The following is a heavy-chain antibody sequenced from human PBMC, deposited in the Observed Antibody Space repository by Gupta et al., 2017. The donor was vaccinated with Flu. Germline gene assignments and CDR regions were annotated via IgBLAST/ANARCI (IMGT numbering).Heavy chain of an antibody. Sequence: EVQLLESGGDLVQPGGARRISWGASGFTFSTSAMSWVRQTPRKGLEWVSTISGSGGSTYYADSVKGRFTISRDNSKNTLYLHMNSLGAEDTAVYYCANSRGGSMDFNDYFDYWGQGTLVIVSS. V-gene: IGHV3-23*01. D-gene: IGHD2/OR15-2a*01. CDR3: ANSRGGSMDFNDYFDY. J-gene: IGHJ4*02. CDR1: GFTFSTSA. CDR2: ISGSGGST.